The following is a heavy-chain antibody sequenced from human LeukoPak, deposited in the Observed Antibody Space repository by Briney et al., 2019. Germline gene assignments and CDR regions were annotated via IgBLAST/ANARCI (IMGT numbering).Heavy chain of an antibody. CDR2: IYYSGST. CDR3: ASHYDYVWGSYRYTPDY. J-gene: IGHJ4*02. D-gene: IGHD3-16*02. V-gene: IGHV4-39*01. CDR1: GGSISSSSYY. Sequence: SETLSLTCTVSGGSISSSSYYWGWIRQPPGKGLEWIGSIYYSGSTYYNPSLKSRATISVDTSKNQFSLKLSSVTAADTAVYYCASHYDYVWGSYRYTPDYWGQGTLVTVSS.